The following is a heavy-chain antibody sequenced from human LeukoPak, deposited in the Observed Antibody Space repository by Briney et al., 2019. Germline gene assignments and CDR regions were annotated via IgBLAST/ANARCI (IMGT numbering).Heavy chain of an antibody. Sequence: PSETLSLTCTVSGGSISSSSYYWGWIRQPPGRGLEWIGSIYYSGSTYYNPSLKSRVTISVDTSKNQFSLKLSSVTAADTAVYYCARTMVRGVDCFDYWGQGTLVTVSS. D-gene: IGHD3-10*01. V-gene: IGHV4-39*01. CDR1: GGSISSSSYY. J-gene: IGHJ4*02. CDR2: IYYSGST. CDR3: ARTMVRGVDCFDY.